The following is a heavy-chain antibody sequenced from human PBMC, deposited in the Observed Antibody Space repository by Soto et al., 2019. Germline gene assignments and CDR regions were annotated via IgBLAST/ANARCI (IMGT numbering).Heavy chain of an antibody. V-gene: IGHV4-59*01. D-gene: IGHD2-15*01. Sequence: SETLSLTCTVSGGSISSYYWSWIRQPPGKGLEWIGYIYYSGSTNYNPSLKSRVTISVDTSKNQFSLKLSSVTAADTAVYYCARVVVVAASYYFDYWGQGTLVTVSS. J-gene: IGHJ4*02. CDR2: IYYSGST. CDR1: GGSISSYY. CDR3: ARVVVVAASYYFDY.